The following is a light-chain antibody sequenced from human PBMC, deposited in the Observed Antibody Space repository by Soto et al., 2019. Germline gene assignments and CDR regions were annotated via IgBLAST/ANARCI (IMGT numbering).Light chain of an antibody. V-gene: IGKV1-5*01. CDR3: QQYNSYPYT. CDR2: DAS. Sequence: DIQMTQSPSTLSASVGDRVTITCRASQSISSWLAWYQQKPGKAPKLLIYDASSWESGDQSRFSSSGSGTEFTITISSLQPDDFATYYCQQYNSYPYTFGQGTKLEIK. CDR1: QSISSW. J-gene: IGKJ2*01.